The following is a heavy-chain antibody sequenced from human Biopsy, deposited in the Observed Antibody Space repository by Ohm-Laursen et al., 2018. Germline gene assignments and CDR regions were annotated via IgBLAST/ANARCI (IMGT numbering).Heavy chain of an antibody. CDR1: GYSFTKYY. CDR3: ARDETGSSVFGPYYYGMDV. CDR2: INPTGGTT. J-gene: IGHJ6*02. Sequence: SVKVSCKASGYSFTKYYINWVRQAPGQGLEWMGIINPTGGTTSYAEKFQGRVTLTRDTSTGTVYLELNSLIYEDTALYYCARDETGSSVFGPYYYGMDVLGQGTTVTVSS. D-gene: IGHD3-9*01. V-gene: IGHV1-46*01.